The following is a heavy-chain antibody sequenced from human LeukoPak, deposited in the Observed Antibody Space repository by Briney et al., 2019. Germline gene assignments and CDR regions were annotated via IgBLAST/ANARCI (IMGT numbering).Heavy chain of an antibody. CDR1: GYTFTSYA. CDR2: INAGNGNT. CDR3: ARGRRAPPGEIVGAFYYYYYYMDV. D-gene: IGHD1-26*01. Sequence: GASVKVSCEASGYTFTSYAMHWVRQAPGQRLEWMGWINAGNGNTKYSQKFQGRVTITRDTSASTAYMELSSLRSEDTAVYYCARGRRAPPGEIVGAFYYYYYYMDVWGKGTTVTVSS. V-gene: IGHV1-3*01. J-gene: IGHJ6*03.